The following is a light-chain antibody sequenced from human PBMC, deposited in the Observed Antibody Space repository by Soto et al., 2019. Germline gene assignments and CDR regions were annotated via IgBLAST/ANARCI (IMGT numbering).Light chain of an antibody. CDR3: SSYTSSSTIYV. Sequence: QSALTQPASVSGSPGQSITISCTGTSSDVGGYNYVSWYQQHPGKAPKLMLNEVSNRPSGVSNRFSGSKSGNTASLTISGLQAEDEADYYCSSYTSSSTIYVFGTGTKLTVL. CDR2: EVS. J-gene: IGLJ1*01. V-gene: IGLV2-14*01. CDR1: SSDVGGYNY.